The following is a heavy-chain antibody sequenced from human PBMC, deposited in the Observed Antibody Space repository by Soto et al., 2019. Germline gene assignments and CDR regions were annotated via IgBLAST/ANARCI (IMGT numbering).Heavy chain of an antibody. CDR1: GGSFSGYY. CDR3: ARGWGRIFDY. CDR2: INHSGST. Sequence: QVQLQQWGAGLLKPSETLSLTCAVYGGSFSGYYWNWIRQPPGKGLEWIGEINHSGSTNYNPSLKSRVTLSVDTSKNQFSLKLSSVTAADTAVYYCARGWGRIFDYWGQGTLVPVSS. D-gene: IGHD7-27*01. V-gene: IGHV4-34*01. J-gene: IGHJ4*02.